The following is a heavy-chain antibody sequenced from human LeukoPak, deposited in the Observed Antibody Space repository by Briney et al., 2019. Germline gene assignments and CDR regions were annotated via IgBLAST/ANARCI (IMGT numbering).Heavy chain of an antibody. CDR1: GYTFTGYY. Sequence: ASVKVSCKASGYTFTGYYTHWVRQAPGQGLEWMGWINPNSGGTNYAQKFQGRVTMTRDTSISTAYMELSRLRSDDTAVYYCARWTTVKNAFDIWGQGTMVTVSS. J-gene: IGHJ3*02. V-gene: IGHV1-2*02. CDR3: ARWTTVKNAFDI. D-gene: IGHD4-17*01. CDR2: INPNSGGT.